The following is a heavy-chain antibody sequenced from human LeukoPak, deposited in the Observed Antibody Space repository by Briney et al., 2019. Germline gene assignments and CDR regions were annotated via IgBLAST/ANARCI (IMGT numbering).Heavy chain of an antibody. CDR2: IYSGGST. Sequence: GGSLRLSCAASGFTVSSNYMSWVRQAPGKGLEWVSIIYSGGSTYYADSVKGRFTISRDNSKNTLYLQMNSLRAEDTAVYYCAKARSSWPRVPDYWGQGTLVTVSS. V-gene: IGHV3-53*01. D-gene: IGHD6-13*01. J-gene: IGHJ4*02. CDR1: GFTVSSNY. CDR3: AKARSSWPRVPDY.